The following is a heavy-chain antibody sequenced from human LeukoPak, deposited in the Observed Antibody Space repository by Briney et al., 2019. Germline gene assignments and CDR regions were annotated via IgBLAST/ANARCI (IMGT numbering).Heavy chain of an antibody. CDR2: IIPILGIA. D-gene: IGHD2-15*01. V-gene: IGHV1-69*04. J-gene: IGHJ3*02. CDR1: GGTFSSYA. CDR3: ARDSVAGPEDAFDI. Sequence: ASVKVSCKASGGTFSSYAISWVRQAPGQGLEWVGRIIPILGIANYAQKFQGRVTITADESTSTAYMELSSLRSEDTAVYYCARDSVAGPEDAFDIWGQGTMVTVSS.